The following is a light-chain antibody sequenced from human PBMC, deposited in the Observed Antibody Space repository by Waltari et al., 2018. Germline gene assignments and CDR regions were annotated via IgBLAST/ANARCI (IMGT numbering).Light chain of an antibody. CDR2: DVS. J-gene: IGLJ2*01. CDR3: SSYITTNTLEL. V-gene: IGLV2-14*03. CDR1: SSAVGSSNY. Sequence: QSALTQPASVSGSPGQSITISCTGTSSAVGSSNYVPWYQQHPGKAPKLMIYDVSYRPSGVSNRFSGSKSGNTASLTISGLQAEDEADYYCSSYITTNTLELFGGGTSLTVL.